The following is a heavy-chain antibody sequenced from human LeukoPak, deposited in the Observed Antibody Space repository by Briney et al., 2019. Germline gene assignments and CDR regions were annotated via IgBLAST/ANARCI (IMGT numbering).Heavy chain of an antibody. CDR1: GFTFSSYG. V-gene: IGHV3-30*03. D-gene: IGHD2-8*01. CDR3: AGVYYYYYMDV. CDR2: ISYDGSNK. Sequence: GGSLRLSCAASGFTFSSYGMHWVRQAPGKGLEWVAVISYDGSNKYYADSVKGRFTISRDNSKNTLYLQMNSLRAEDTAVYYCAGVYYYYYMDVWGKGTTVTVSS. J-gene: IGHJ6*03.